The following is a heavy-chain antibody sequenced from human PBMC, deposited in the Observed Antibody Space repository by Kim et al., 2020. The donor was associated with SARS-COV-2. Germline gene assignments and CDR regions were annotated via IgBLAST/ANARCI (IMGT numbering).Heavy chain of an antibody. Sequence: SVKVSCKASGGTFSSYAISWVRQAPGQGLEWMGGIIPIFGTANYAQKFQGRVTITADESTSTAYMELSSLRSEDTAVYYCARYDFWSGYYTFSDYWGQGTLVTVSS. V-gene: IGHV1-69*13. CDR2: IIPIFGTA. CDR1: GGTFSSYA. D-gene: IGHD3-3*01. J-gene: IGHJ4*02. CDR3: ARYDFWSGYYTFSDY.